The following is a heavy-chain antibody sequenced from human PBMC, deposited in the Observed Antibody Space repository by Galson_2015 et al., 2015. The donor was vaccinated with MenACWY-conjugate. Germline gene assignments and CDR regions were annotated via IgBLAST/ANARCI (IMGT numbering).Heavy chain of an antibody. CDR1: GFTFSSYG. J-gene: IGHJ4*02. Sequence: SLRLSCAASGFTFSSYGMNWVRQAPGKGLEWVAFIRQDGSNKYYADSVKGRFTISRDNSKNTLYLQMNSLRAEDTAVYYCAKEDHCSSFWGGYSHRLDDWGQGTLVPVSS. CDR3: AKEDHCSSFWGGYSHRLDD. D-gene: IGHD3-3*01. V-gene: IGHV3-30*02. CDR2: IRQDGSNK.